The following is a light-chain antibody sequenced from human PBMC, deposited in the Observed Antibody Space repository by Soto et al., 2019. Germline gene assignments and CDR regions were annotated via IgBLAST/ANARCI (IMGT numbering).Light chain of an antibody. CDR2: AAS. Sequence: DIQMTQSPSSLSASVGDRVTITCRASQSISTYLNWYQQKPGKGPKLLIYAASSLQSGVQSRFRCSGSGADFTLTISSLQSEDFSTYYCQQRYSSPHTFGQGTTLESK. CDR3: QQRYSSPHT. V-gene: IGKV1-39*01. CDR1: QSISTY. J-gene: IGKJ2*01.